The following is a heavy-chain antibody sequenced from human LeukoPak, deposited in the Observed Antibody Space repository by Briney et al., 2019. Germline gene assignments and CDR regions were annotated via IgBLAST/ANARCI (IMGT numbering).Heavy chain of an antibody. CDR1: GFTFSTYG. CDR3: ARDTPNYYDSSGYAGRADMDV. V-gene: IGHV3-23*01. J-gene: IGHJ6*03. CDR2: VTPSGDPT. D-gene: IGHD3-22*01. Sequence: GGSLRLSCAGSGFTFSTYGMNWVRQAPGKGLEWVSGVTPSGDPTYYADSVKGRFIISRDNSKNTMYLQMNSLRAEDTAVYYCARDTPNYYDSSGYAGRADMDVWGKGTTVTVSS.